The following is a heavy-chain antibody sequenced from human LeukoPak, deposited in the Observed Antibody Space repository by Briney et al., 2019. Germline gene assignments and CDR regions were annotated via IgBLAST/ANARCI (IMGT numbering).Heavy chain of an antibody. CDR1: GGTFSSYA. V-gene: IGHV1-69*13. CDR2: IIPIFGTA. J-gene: IGHJ5*02. Sequence: SVKVSCKASGGTFSSYAISWVRQAPGQGLEWMGGIIPIFGTANYAQKFQGRVTITADESTSTAYMELSSLRSEDSAVYYCARDRVAAALADWFDPWGQGTLVTVSS. CDR3: ARDRVAAALADWFDP. D-gene: IGHD6-13*01.